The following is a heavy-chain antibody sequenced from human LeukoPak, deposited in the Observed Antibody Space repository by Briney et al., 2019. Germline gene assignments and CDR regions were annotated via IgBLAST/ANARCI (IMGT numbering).Heavy chain of an antibody. Sequence: GASVKVSCKASGYTFTTYAMHWVRQAPGQRLEWMGWINAGNGNTKYSQKFQGRVTITRDTSANTAYMDLSSLRSEDTAVYYYAGAPSGTGAWDYWGQGTLVTVSS. V-gene: IGHV1-3*01. CDR2: INAGNGNT. J-gene: IGHJ4*02. D-gene: IGHD6-13*01. CDR3: AGAPSGTGAWDY. CDR1: GYTFTTYA.